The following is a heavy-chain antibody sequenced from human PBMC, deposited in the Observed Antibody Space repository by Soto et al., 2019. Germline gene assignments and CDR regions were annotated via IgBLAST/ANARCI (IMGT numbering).Heavy chain of an antibody. Sequence: GESLKISCKGSGYSFTSYWISWVRQMPGQGLEWMGRIDPSDSYTNYSPSFQGHVTISADKSISTAHLQWSSLKASDTAMYYCARHEGSTSGSYYYYGMDVWGQGTRVTVSS. V-gene: IGHV5-10-1*01. D-gene: IGHD2-2*01. CDR3: ARHEGSTSGSYYYYGMDV. CDR1: GYSFTSYW. CDR2: IDPSDSYT. J-gene: IGHJ6*02.